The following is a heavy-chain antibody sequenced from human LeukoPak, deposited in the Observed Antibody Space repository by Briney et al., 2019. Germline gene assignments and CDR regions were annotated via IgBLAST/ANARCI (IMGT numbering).Heavy chain of an antibody. CDR2: ISGSGGST. Sequence: PGGSLRLSCAASGFTFSSYAMSWVRQAPGKGLEWVSAISGSGGSTYYADSVKGRFTISRDNSKNTLYLQMNSLRAKDTAVYYCAKLGMVRVAPDFVHADYWGQGTLVTVSS. CDR3: AKLGMVRVAPDFVHADY. D-gene: IGHD3-10*01. J-gene: IGHJ4*02. CDR1: GFTFSSYA. V-gene: IGHV3-23*01.